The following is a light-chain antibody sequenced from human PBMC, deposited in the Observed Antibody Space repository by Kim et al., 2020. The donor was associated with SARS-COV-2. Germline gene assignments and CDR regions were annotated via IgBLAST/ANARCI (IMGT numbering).Light chain of an antibody. V-gene: IGLV2-14*04. J-gene: IGLJ1*01. Sequence: GQSITLSCTGTSDDVGGYDSVSWYQQHPGKSPRLMIYDVDHRPSGVSNRFSGSRSGNTASLTISRLQSEDEADYYCNSYTLSGALVFGTGTKVTVL. CDR1: SDDVGGYDS. CDR3: NSYTLSGALV. CDR2: DVD.